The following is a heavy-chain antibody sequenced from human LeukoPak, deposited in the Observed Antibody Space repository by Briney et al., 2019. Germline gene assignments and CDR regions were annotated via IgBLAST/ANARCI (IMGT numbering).Heavy chain of an antibody. CDR1: GSTFSSYW. Sequence: GGSLRLSCAASGSTFSSYWMSWVRQAPGKGLEWVANIKQDGGEKYYVDSVKGRFTISRDNAKNSLYLQMNSLRVEDTAVYYCARDRSYGSGSLDIDYWGQGTLVIVSS. CDR3: ARDRSYGSGSLDIDY. V-gene: IGHV3-7*01. CDR2: IKQDGGEK. D-gene: IGHD3-10*01. J-gene: IGHJ4*02.